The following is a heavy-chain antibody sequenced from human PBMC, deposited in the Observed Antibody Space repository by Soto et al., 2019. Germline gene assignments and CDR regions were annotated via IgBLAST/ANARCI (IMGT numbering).Heavy chain of an antibody. CDR3: ARGLPPLYYDFWSGYRGWFDP. J-gene: IGHJ5*02. Sequence: QLQLQESGPGLVKPSETLSLTCTVSGGSISSSSYYWGWIRQPPGKGLEWIGSIYYSGSTYYNPSLKSRVTISVDTSKNQFSLKLSSVTAADTAVYYCARGLPPLYYDFWSGYRGWFDPWGQGTLVTVSS. V-gene: IGHV4-39*01. CDR2: IYYSGST. CDR1: GGSISSSSYY. D-gene: IGHD3-3*01.